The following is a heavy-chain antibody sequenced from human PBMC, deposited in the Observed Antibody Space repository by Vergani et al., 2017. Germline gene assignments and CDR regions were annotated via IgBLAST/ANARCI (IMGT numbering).Heavy chain of an antibody. CDR2: IIPIIRLA. CDR3: AKETQDDTVEAPAAIQGTFDN. D-gene: IGHD2-2*02. J-gene: IGHJ4*02. V-gene: IGHV1-69*08. Sequence: QVHLEQSGTEVKKPGSSVKVSCKVSGDIFNNYTVTWVRQAPGQGLEWMGRIIPIIRLATSAQKFQDRVKITGDTSTNTVYMEMNNLRSEDTAVYYCAKETQDDTVEAPAAIQGTFDNWGQGTLVTVSS. CDR1: GDIFNNYT.